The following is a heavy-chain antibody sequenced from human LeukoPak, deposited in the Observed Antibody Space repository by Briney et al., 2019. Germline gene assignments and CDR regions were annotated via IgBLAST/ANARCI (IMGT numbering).Heavy chain of an antibody. Sequence: GGSLRLSCAASGFTFSGSAMHWVRQASGKGLEWVGRIRSKANSYATAYAASVKGRFTISRDDSKNTAYLQMNSLKTEDTAVYYCTRHFSRDCSGGICHDDYWGQGTLVTVSS. CDR1: GFTFSGSA. D-gene: IGHD2-15*01. CDR2: IRSKANSYAT. CDR3: TRHFSRDCSGGICHDDY. V-gene: IGHV3-73*01. J-gene: IGHJ4*02.